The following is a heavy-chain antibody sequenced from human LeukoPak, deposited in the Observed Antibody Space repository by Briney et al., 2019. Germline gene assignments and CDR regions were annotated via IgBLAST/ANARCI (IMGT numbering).Heavy chain of an antibody. V-gene: IGHV3-30*14. D-gene: IGHD2-15*01. CDR1: GFTFSSYA. Sequence: SGGSLRLSCAASGFTFSSYAMHWVRQAPGKGLEWVAVISYDGSNKYYADSVKGRFTISRDNSKNTLYLQMGSLRAEDMAVYYCARGVADDYYYYMDVWGKGTTVTISS. CDR2: ISYDGSNK. J-gene: IGHJ6*03. CDR3: ARGVADDYYYYMDV.